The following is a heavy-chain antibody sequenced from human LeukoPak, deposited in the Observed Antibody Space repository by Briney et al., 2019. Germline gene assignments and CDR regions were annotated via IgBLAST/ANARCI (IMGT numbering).Heavy chain of an antibody. CDR1: GFTFSSYA. D-gene: IGHD3-22*01. Sequence: GGSLRLSCAASGFTFSSYAMSWVRQAPGKGLEWVSGISGSGDNTYYADSVKGRFTISRDNSKNTLYVQVNTLETEDTAAYYCAKGSYYDRSGSFYFDYWGQGTLVTVSS. J-gene: IGHJ4*02. CDR2: ISGSGDNT. CDR3: AKGSYYDRSGSFYFDY. V-gene: IGHV3-23*01.